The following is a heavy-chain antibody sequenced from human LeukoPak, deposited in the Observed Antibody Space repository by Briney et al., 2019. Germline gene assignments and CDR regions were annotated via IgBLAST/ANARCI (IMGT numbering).Heavy chain of an antibody. V-gene: IGHV3-7*01. D-gene: IGHD6-13*01. Sequence: GGSLRLSCAASGFTFSYHWMTWVRQAPGKGLEWVANIKNDGAVKNYVDSVKGRFTISRDNAKNSLYLQMNSLGAEDTAVYYCAKDSYSKGDFWGQGVLVTVSS. CDR3: AKDSYSKGDF. J-gene: IGHJ4*02. CDR2: IKNDGAVK. CDR1: GFTFSYHW.